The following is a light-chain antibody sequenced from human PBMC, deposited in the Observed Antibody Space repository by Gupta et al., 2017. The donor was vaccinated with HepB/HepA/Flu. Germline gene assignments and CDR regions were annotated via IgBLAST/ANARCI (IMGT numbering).Light chain of an antibody. CDR2: AAS. CDR1: QSISSY. Sequence: DIQMTQSPSSLSASVGDRVTITCRASQSISSYLNWYQQKPGKAPKLLIYAASSLQSGVPSRFSGSGSVTDFTLTIISLQPEDFATYYCQQSYSTPITFGGGTKVEIK. J-gene: IGKJ4*01. V-gene: IGKV1-39*01. CDR3: QQSYSTPIT.